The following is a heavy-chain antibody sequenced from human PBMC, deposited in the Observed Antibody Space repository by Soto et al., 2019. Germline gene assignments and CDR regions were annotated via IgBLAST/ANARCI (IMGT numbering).Heavy chain of an antibody. D-gene: IGHD3-3*01. V-gene: IGHV3-21*01. J-gene: IGHJ3*02. Sequence: GGSLRLSCAASGFTFSGDAMNWVRQAPGKGLEWVSSISTTSTYIYYADSVKGRFTISRDNANNSLHLQMNSLRAEDTAVYYCVRGSTLYYDFWSGYYGPPDAFDIWGQGTMVTVSS. CDR2: ISTTSTYI. CDR3: VRGSTLYYDFWSGYYGPPDAFDI. CDR1: GFTFSGDA.